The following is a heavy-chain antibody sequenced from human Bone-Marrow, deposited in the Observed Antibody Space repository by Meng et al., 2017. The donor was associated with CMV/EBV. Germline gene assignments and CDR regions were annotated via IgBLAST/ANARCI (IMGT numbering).Heavy chain of an antibody. D-gene: IGHD3-3*01. J-gene: IGHJ6*02. CDR1: GGSVSSGAYY. Sequence: SETLSLTCTVSGGSVSSGAYYWSWIRQPPGKGLEWIGYIYYNGSTNYNPSLKSRVTISVDTSQNQFSLKLSSVTAADTAVYYCARGRYDFWSGYPLYYYYYGMDVWGQGTTVTVSS. CDR3: ARGRYDFWSGYPLYYYYYGMDV. V-gene: IGHV4-61*08. CDR2: IYYNGST.